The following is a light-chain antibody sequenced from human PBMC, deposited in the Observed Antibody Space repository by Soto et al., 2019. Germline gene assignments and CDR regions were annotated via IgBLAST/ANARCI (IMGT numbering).Light chain of an antibody. J-gene: IGLJ2*01. CDR1: SSNIGAGYD. CDR2: GNS. CDR3: QSYDSSLSAV. Sequence: QSVLTQPPSVSGAPGQRVTISCTGSSSNIGAGYDVHWYQQLPGTAPKLLIYGNSNRPSGVPDRFSGSKSGTSPSLAITGLQAEDEADYYCQSYDSSLSAVFGGGTKLTVL. V-gene: IGLV1-40*01.